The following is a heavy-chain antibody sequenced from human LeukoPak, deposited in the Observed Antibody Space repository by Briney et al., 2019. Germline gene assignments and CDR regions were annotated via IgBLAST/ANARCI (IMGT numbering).Heavy chain of an antibody. J-gene: IGHJ4*02. CDR1: GFTFSSCS. Sequence: GGSLRLSCAASGFTFSSCSMNWVRQAPGKGLEWVSSISSSSSYIYYADSVKGRFTISRDNAKNSLYLQMNSLRAEDTAVYYCARDSRTYYYGSGSYRNFDYWGQGTLVTVSS. V-gene: IGHV3-21*01. D-gene: IGHD3-10*01. CDR3: ARDSRTYYYGSGSYRNFDY. CDR2: ISSSSSYI.